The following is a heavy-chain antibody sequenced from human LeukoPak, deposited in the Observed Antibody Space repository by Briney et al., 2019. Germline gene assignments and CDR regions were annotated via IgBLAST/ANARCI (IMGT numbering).Heavy chain of an antibody. Sequence: PGGSLRLSCAASGFTFNRYNMNWVRRAPGKGLEWVSSISTSSSYIYYADSVRGRFTISRDNAKNSLYLQMNSLRAEDTAVYYCARDVIVGSGWYEYFQHWGQGTLVTVSS. D-gene: IGHD6-19*01. J-gene: IGHJ1*01. CDR3: ARDVIVGSGWYEYFQH. V-gene: IGHV3-21*01. CDR2: ISTSSSYI. CDR1: GFTFNRYN.